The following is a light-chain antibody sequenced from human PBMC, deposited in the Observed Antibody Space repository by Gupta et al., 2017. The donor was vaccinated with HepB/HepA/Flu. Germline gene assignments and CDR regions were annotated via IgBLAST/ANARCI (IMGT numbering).Light chain of an antibody. V-gene: IGKV2-24*01. J-gene: IGKJ4*01. Sequence: IVMTQTPLSSPVTTGQAASISCRSSQRPKHSNGNTYLSWFHQRPGQTPRLLNHTVSNRVAWIPERFNGRGAGTEFTLEISRVESDDVGVYYCMQAVHFPQTFGGGTKV. CDR3: MQAVHFPQT. CDR1: QRPKHSNGNTY. CDR2: TVS.